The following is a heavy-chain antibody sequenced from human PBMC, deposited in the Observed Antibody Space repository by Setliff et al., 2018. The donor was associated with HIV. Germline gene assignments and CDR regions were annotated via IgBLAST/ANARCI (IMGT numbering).Heavy chain of an antibody. CDR1: GGSTSNEY. V-gene: IGHV4-59*01. CDR3: ARVYYFDSSGYYQRGDVFDI. J-gene: IGHJ3*02. Sequence: SETLSLTCTVSGGSTSNEYWSWIRQPPGKGLEWIGYIYDSGSPKYNPSLKSRVTISIDTSKSQISLKLTSVTAADAAMYHCARVYYFDSSGYYQRGDVFDIWGQGTMVTVSS. CDR2: IYDSGSP. D-gene: IGHD3-22*01.